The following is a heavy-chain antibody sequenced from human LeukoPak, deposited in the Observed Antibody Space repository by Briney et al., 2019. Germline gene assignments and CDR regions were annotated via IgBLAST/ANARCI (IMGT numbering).Heavy chain of an antibody. D-gene: IGHD6-13*01. V-gene: IGHV4-59*12. Sequence: SETLSLTCTVSGASISPYNWNWIRQPPGKGLEWIGYIYYSGSTNYNPSLKSRVTISVDTSKNQFSLQLNSVTPEDTAVYYCARGVAAAGLIQNWFDPWGQGTLVTVSS. CDR2: IYYSGST. CDR1: GASISPYN. CDR3: ARGVAAAGLIQNWFDP. J-gene: IGHJ5*02.